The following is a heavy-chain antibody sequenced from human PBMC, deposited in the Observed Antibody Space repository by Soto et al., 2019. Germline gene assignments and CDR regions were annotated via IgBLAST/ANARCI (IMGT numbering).Heavy chain of an antibody. J-gene: IGHJ6*02. D-gene: IGHD3-10*01. CDR1: GGTFSSYR. CDR3: ARDLPSLEVRSYGMDV. Sequence: QVQLVQSGAEVKKPGSSVKVSCKVSGGTFSSYRFSWVRQAPGQGLEWMGGITPVFGTPDYAQKFQGRVTVTADTSTNTASMELSRLTSEDTAVYYCARDLPSLEVRSYGMDVWGQGTTVTVSS. CDR2: ITPVFGTP. V-gene: IGHV1-69*06.